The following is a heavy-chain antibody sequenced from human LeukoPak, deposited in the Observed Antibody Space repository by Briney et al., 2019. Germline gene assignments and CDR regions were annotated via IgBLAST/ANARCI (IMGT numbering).Heavy chain of an antibody. CDR1: GFTASSNY. CDR2: IYSADNT. CDR3: AKGQMVADGIRDDAFDV. V-gene: IGHV3-53*01. D-gene: IGHD5-24*01. J-gene: IGHJ3*01. Sequence: GGSLRLSCAASGFTASSNYMSWVRQAPGKGLEWVSIIYSADNTYYADSVKGRFTISRDNSKNTLYLQMNSLRAEDTAVYHCAKGQMVADGIRDDAFDVWGQGTMITVSS.